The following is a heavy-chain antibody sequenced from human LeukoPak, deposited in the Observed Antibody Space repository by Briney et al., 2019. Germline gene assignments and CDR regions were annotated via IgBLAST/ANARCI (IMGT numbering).Heavy chain of an antibody. J-gene: IGHJ4*02. CDR3: VRESRPGGAMGLYHNLDY. D-gene: IGHD1-1*01. CDR2: IKEDGTEK. V-gene: IGHV3-7*01. CDR1: GFTFSDFW. Sequence: QPEGSLRLSCAGSGFTFSDFWMTWVRQTPGKGLEWVANIKEDGTEKNLVDSVKGRFTISRDNTKNLLFLEMNNLRGDDMAIYYCVRESRPGGAMGLYHNLDYWGQGTLVAVSS.